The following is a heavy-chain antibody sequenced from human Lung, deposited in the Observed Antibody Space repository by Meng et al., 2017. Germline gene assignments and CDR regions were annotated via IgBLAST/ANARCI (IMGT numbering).Heavy chain of an antibody. CDR2: IYNSGST. Sequence: QVQLQESGPGLVKPSQTPSLTCTGSGGSISSSNYYWSWIRQPPGKGLEWSGHIYNSGSTYYNPSLKSRITISVDTSKNQFSLKLSSVTAADTAVYYCARGQKGYFDLWGRGTLVTVSS. CDR1: GGSISSSNYY. V-gene: IGHV4-30-4*01. CDR3: ARGQKGYFDL. J-gene: IGHJ2*01.